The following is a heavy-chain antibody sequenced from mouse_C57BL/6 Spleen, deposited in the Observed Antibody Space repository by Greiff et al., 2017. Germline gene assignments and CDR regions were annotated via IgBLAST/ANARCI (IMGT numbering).Heavy chain of an antibody. V-gene: IGHV5-17*01. CDR2: ISSGSSTI. CDR1: GFTFSDYG. Sequence: EVQLQESGGGLVKPGGSLKLSCAASGFTFSDYGMHWVRQAPEKGLEWVAYISSGSSTIYYADTVKGRFTISRDNAKNTLFLQMTSLRSEDTAMYYCARNSYYAMDYWGQGTSVTVSS. J-gene: IGHJ4*01. CDR3: ARNSYYAMDY.